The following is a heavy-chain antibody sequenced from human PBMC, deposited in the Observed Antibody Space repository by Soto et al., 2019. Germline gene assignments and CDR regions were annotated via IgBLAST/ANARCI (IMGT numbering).Heavy chain of an antibody. CDR1: GGSISSYY. CDR2: IYYSGST. CDR3: ARDGYSGYDLGY. D-gene: IGHD5-12*01. J-gene: IGHJ4*02. V-gene: IGHV4-59*01. Sequence: QVQLQESGPGLVKPSETLSLTCTVSGGSISSYYWSWIRQPPGKGLEWIGYIYYSGSTNYNPSLKSRVTISVDTSKNQFSLNLSSVTAADTAVYYCARDGYSGYDLGYWGQGTLVTVSS.